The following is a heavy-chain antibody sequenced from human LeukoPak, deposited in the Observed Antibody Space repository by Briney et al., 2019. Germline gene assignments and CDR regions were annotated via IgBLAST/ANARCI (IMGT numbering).Heavy chain of an antibody. CDR3: ARVRDYYYDNCGYYDY. CDR2: IYYSGDT. D-gene: IGHD3-22*01. J-gene: IGHJ4*02. V-gene: IGHV4-59*01. Sequence: SETLSLTCTVSGGSIGGYFWTWIRQAPGKGLEWIGHIYYSGDTNYDPSLKNRVSISVDTSKNQISLKLTSVTSADTAKYYCARVRDYYYDNCGYYDYWGQGTLVTVSS. CDR1: GGSIGGYF.